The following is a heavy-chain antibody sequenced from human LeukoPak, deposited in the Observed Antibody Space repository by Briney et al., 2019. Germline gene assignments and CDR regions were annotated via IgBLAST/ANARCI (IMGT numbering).Heavy chain of an antibody. J-gene: IGHJ4*02. V-gene: IGHV4-59*01. CDR2: IYYSGST. CDR1: GGSISSYY. CDR3: AGATDYGDDLDY. D-gene: IGHD4-17*01. Sequence: SETLSLTCTVSGGSISSYYWSWIRQPPGKGLEWIGYIYYSGSTNYNPSLKSRVTISVDTSKSQFSLKLSSVTAADTAVYYCAGATDYGDDLDYWGQGTLVTVSS.